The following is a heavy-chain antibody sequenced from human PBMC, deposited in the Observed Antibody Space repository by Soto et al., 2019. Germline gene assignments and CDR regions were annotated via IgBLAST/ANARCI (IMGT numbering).Heavy chain of an antibody. Sequence: ASVKVSCKASGGTFSSYTISCVRQAPGQGLEWMGRIIPILGIANYAQKFQGRVTITADKSTSTAYMELSSLRSEDTAVYYCARTSGYCSGGSCYGDDYWGQGTLVTVSS. CDR3: ARTSGYCSGGSCYGDDY. CDR1: GGTFSSYT. D-gene: IGHD2-15*01. CDR2: IIPILGIA. V-gene: IGHV1-69*02. J-gene: IGHJ4*02.